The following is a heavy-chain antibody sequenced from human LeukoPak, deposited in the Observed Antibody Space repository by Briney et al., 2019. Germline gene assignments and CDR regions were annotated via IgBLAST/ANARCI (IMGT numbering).Heavy chain of an antibody. CDR1: GYTFTSYG. Sequence: ASVKVSCKASGYTFTSYGISWVRQAPGQGLEWMGWISAYNGNTNYAQKLQGRVTMTTDTSTSTAYMELRSLRSDDTAVYYCASSTMVRGVIMYFDYWGQGTLVTVSS. V-gene: IGHV1-18*01. CDR2: ISAYNGNT. J-gene: IGHJ4*02. CDR3: ASSTMVRGVIMYFDY. D-gene: IGHD3-10*01.